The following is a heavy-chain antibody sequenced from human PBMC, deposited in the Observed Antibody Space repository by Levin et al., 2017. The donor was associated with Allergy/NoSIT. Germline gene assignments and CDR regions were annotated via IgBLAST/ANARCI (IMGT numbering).Heavy chain of an antibody. CDR2: IRSKAYGRTS. Sequence: GGSLRLSCTASGFTFGDYAMSWVRQAPGKGLEWVGFIRSKAYGRTSEYAASVKGRFSFSRDDSRSIAYLQMNSLKTEDTAVYFCTRVAAAADYYYYHMDIWGKGTTVTVSS. J-gene: IGHJ6*03. V-gene: IGHV3-49*04. CDR3: TRVAAAADYYYYHMDI. D-gene: IGHD6-13*01. CDR1: GFTFGDYA.